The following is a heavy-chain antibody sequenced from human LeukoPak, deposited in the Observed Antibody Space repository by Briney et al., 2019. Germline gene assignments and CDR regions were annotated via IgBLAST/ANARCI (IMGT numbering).Heavy chain of an antibody. D-gene: IGHD2-15*01. Sequence: GESLKISCKGSGYSINNYWIGWVRQMPGKGLEWMGIIYPADSDIRYSPSFQGQVTISADKSIGTAYLQWSSLKASDTAMYYCARQEYCSGGGCYTWFDPWGQGTLVTVSS. CDR3: ARQEYCSGGGCYTWFDP. V-gene: IGHV5-51*01. J-gene: IGHJ5*02. CDR2: IYPADSDI. CDR1: GYSINNYW.